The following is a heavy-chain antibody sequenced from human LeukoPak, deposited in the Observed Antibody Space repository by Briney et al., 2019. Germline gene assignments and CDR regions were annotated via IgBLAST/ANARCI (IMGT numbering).Heavy chain of an antibody. J-gene: IGHJ4*02. V-gene: IGHV3-74*01. Sequence: PGGSLRLSCAASGFTFSSYWMHWVRQAPGKGLVWVSRINTDGSSTSYADSVKGRFTISRDNAKNTLYLQMNSLRAEDTAVYYCARDPKWELLLGSEYWGQGTLVTVSS. CDR2: INTDGSST. D-gene: IGHD1-26*01. CDR1: GFTFSSYW. CDR3: ARDPKWELLLGSEY.